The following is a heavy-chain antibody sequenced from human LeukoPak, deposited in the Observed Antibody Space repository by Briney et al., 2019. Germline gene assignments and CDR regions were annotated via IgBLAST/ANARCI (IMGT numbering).Heavy chain of an antibody. J-gene: IGHJ4*02. V-gene: IGHV1-8*01. Sequence: ASVKVSCKASGYTFTSYDINWVRQATGQGLEWMGWMNPNSGNTGYAQKFQGRVTMTRNTSISTAYMELSSLRSEDTAVYCCARGRLIPPKRLSYFIDYWGQGTLVTLSS. CDR2: MNPNSGNT. CDR3: ARGRLIPPKRLSYFIDY. CDR1: GYTFTSYD. D-gene: IGHD3-10*01.